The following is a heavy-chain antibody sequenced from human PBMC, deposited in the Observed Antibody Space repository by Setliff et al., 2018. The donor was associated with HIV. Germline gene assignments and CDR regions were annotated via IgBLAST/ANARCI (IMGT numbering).Heavy chain of an antibody. CDR2: MNPNSGNT. CDR3: ANMDLAMVTPGDDY. D-gene: IGHD5-18*01. J-gene: IGHJ4*02. V-gene: IGHV1-8*01. CDR1: G. Sequence: GASVKVSCKTSGKWVRQATGQGLEWMGWMNPNSGNTGYAQKFQGRVTMTRNTSISTAYMELSSLRSEDTAMYYCANMDLAMVTPGDDYWGQGTLVTVSS.